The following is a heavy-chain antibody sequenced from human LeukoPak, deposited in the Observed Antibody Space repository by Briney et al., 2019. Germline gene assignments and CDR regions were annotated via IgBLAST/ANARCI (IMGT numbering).Heavy chain of an antibody. Sequence: PSETLSLTCAVYGGSFSGYYWSWIRHPPGKGLEWIGEINHSGSTNYNPSLKSRVTISVDTSKNQFSLKLSSVTAADTAVYYCARVGVSIAVAGYYFDYWGQGTLVTVSS. D-gene: IGHD6-19*01. CDR3: ARVGVSIAVAGYYFDY. CDR2: INHSGST. CDR1: GGSFSGYY. J-gene: IGHJ4*02. V-gene: IGHV4-34*01.